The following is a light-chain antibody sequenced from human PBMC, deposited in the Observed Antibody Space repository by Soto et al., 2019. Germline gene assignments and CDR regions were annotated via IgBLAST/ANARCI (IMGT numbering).Light chain of an antibody. Sequence: EIVLTQSPGTLSLSPGERATLSCRASQSVSSSYLAWYQQKPGQTTRLLICGASSRATGIPDRFSGSGSGTDFTLTISRLEPEDFAVYYCEQYNRSPRTFGQGTKVEIK. CDR1: QSVSSSY. CDR2: GAS. V-gene: IGKV3-20*01. CDR3: EQYNRSPRT. J-gene: IGKJ1*01.